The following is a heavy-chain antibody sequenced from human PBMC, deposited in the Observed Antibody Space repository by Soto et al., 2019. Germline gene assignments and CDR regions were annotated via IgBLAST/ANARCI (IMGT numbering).Heavy chain of an antibody. CDR2: IYYSGTT. CDR1: NASVSSGTYS. Sequence: TRSLSWPVSNASVSSGTYSWSWVRQPPGKGLEWIGYIYYSGTTYYTPSLKSRLTMSMDRANDHFSLNLTSVTAADTAVYFCARGHYYYGMDVWGQGITVTVSS. J-gene: IGHJ6*02. CDR3: ARGHYYYGMDV. V-gene: IGHV4-30-2*01.